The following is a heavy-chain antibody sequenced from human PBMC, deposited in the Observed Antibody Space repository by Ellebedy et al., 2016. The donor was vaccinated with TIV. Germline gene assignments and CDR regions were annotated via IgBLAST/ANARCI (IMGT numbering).Heavy chain of an antibody. V-gene: IGHV3-33*01. J-gene: IGHJ4*02. CDR1: GFSFSTYG. Sequence: GESLKISCEASGFSFSTYGMHWVRQAPGKGLEWVAVNWYDGSGELYADSVKGRFTISRDAAKNTLHLHTNNLRVEDTEVYYCARDYGGDSGWSDYWGQGTLVIVSS. CDR3: ARDYGGDSGWSDY. CDR2: NWYDGSGE. D-gene: IGHD2-21*02.